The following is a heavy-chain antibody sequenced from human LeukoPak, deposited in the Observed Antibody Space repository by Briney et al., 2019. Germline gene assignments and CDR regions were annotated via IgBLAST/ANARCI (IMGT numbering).Heavy chain of an antibody. CDR3: AHRRGSSWYNY. CDR2: IYLDDDN. Sequence: SGPTLVNLTQILTLTCTFSGFLVRTGGGGVGWIHQLPGKDLEWLALIYLDDDNRYSPSLKSRLTITKDTSKNQVVLTMTNMDPVDTATYYCAHRRGSSWYNYWGQGTLVTVSS. V-gene: IGHV2-5*02. J-gene: IGHJ4*02. D-gene: IGHD6-13*01. CDR1: GFLVRTGGGG.